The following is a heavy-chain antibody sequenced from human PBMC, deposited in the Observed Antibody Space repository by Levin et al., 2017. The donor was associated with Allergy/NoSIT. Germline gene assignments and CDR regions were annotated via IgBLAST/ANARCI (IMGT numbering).Heavy chain of an antibody. CDR2: ISGSGGST. D-gene: IGHD2-15*01. J-gene: IGHJ4*02. CDR3: AKVAIPISLYCSGGSCSFPLFYFDY. V-gene: IGHV3-23*01. Sequence: GGSLRLSCAASGFTFSSYAMSWVRQAPGKGLEWVSAISGSGGSTYYADSVKGRFTISRDNSKNTLYLQMNSLRAEDTAVYYCAKVAIPISLYCSGGSCSFPLFYFDYWGQGTLVTVSS. CDR1: GFTFSSYA.